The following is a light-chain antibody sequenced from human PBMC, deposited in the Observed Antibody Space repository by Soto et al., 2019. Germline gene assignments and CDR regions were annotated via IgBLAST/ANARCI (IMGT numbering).Light chain of an antibody. V-gene: IGKV1-5*01. CDR3: QQYMTYST. CDR2: DAS. J-gene: IGKJ5*01. CDR1: QSLRGW. Sequence: DIQMTQYPSTLSASVGDRVTITCRASQSLRGWLAWYQQRPGKAPKALIYDASTLANGVPSRFNGSGSGTEFTLTISSLQPDDFATYYCQQYMTYSTFGQGTRLEIK.